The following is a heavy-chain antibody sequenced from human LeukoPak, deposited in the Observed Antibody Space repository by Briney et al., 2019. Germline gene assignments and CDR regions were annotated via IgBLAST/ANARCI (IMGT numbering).Heavy chain of an antibody. CDR2: ITPSSTTI. D-gene: IGHD7-27*01. CDR1: GFTFSSYS. V-gene: IGHV3-48*01. J-gene: IGHJ4*02. CDR3: AREQLNWGVDDY. Sequence: LPGGSLRLSCAASGFTFSSYSMNWVRQAPGKGLAWVSYITPSSTTIYYADSVKGRFTVSRDNAKNSLYLQMNSLRAEDTAVYYCAREQLNWGVDDYWGQGTLVTVSS.